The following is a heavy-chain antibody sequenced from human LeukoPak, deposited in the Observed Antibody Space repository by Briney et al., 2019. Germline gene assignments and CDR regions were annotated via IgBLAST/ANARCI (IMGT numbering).Heavy chain of an antibody. Sequence: GGSLRLSCAASGFTFSSYGMHWVRQAPGNGLEWVAVIWYDGSNKYYADSVKGRFTISRDNSKNTLYLQMNSLRAEDTAVYYCARDGARGGYDFDYWGQGTLVTVSS. J-gene: IGHJ4*02. CDR2: IWYDGSNK. V-gene: IGHV3-33*01. D-gene: IGHD5-24*01. CDR3: ARDGARGGYDFDY. CDR1: GFTFSSYG.